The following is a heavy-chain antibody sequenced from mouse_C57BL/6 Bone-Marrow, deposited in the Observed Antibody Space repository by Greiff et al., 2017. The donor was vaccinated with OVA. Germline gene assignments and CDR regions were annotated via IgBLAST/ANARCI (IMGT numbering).Heavy chain of an antibody. CDR2: ISSGSSTI. Sequence: EVNVVESGGGLVKPGGSLKLSCAASGFTFSDYGMHWVRQAPEKGLEWVAYISSGSSTIYYADTVQGRFTISRDNAKNTLFLQMTSLRSEDTAMYYCARDIYYAMDYWGQGTSVTVSS. CDR1: GFTFSDYG. V-gene: IGHV5-17*01. J-gene: IGHJ4*01. CDR3: ARDIYYAMDY.